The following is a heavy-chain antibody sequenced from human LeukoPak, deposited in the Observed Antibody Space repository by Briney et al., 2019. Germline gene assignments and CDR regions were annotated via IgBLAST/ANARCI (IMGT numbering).Heavy chain of an antibody. CDR2: INHGGST. D-gene: IGHD2-15*01. V-gene: IGHV4-34*01. CDR1: GYSISSGYY. CDR3: ARGGGCSGGSCYSRTSYYYYYYMDV. Sequence: SETLSLTCNVSGYSISSGYYWSWIRQPPGKGLEWIGEINHGGSTNYNPSLKSRVTISVDTSKNQFSLKLSSVTAADTAVYYCARGGGCSGGSCYSRTSYYYYYYMDVWGKGTTVTVSS. J-gene: IGHJ6*03.